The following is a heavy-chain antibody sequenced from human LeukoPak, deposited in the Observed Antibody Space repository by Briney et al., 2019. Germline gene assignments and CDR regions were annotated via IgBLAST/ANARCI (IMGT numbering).Heavy chain of an antibody. CDR3: AREGYCSGGSCVDAFDI. J-gene: IGHJ3*02. D-gene: IGHD2-15*01. Sequence: SETLSLTCTVSGGSISGSSYYWGWIRQPPGKGLEWIGSIYYSGSTYYNPSLKSRVTISVDTSKNQFSLKLSSVTAADTAVYYCAREGYCSGGSCVDAFDIWGQGTMVTVSS. CDR1: GGSISGSSYY. V-gene: IGHV4-39*02. CDR2: IYYSGST.